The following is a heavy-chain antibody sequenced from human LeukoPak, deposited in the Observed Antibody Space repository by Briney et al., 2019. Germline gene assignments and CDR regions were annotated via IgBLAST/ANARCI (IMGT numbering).Heavy chain of an antibody. Sequence: PGGSLRLSCAASGFTFSSYAMSWVRQAPGKGLEWVSAISGSGGSTCYADSVKGRFTISRDDSKNTLYLQMNSLRAEDTAVYYCARTYCGGDCYALDAFDIWGQGTMVTVSS. D-gene: IGHD2-21*01. CDR2: ISGSGGST. CDR1: GFTFSSYA. CDR3: ARTYCGGDCYALDAFDI. V-gene: IGHV3-23*01. J-gene: IGHJ3*02.